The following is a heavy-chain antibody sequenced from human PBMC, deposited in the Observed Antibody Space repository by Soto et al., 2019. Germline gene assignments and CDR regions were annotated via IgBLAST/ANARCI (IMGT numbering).Heavy chain of an antibody. V-gene: IGHV1-69*01. CDR2: IVPIYRTA. CDR3: VRHSGTTLSTS. J-gene: IGHJ4*02. Sequence: WARQAPGQGLEWVGGIVPIYRTADYAQKFQGRVTITADESARTSYMELRSLKSQYTAVYYCVRHSGTTLSTSWGQGTLVLGFS. D-gene: IGHD1-1*01.